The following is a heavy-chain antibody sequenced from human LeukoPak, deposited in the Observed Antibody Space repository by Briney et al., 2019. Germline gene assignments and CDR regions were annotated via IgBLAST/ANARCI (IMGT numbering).Heavy chain of an antibody. Sequence: SETLSLTCTVSGGSISSYYWSWIRQPPGKGLEWIGYIYYSGSTNYNPSLKSRVTISVDTSKNQFSLKLSSVTAADTAVYYCAKNIAVAGIGAFDIWGQGTMVTVSS. J-gene: IGHJ3*02. CDR3: AKNIAVAGIGAFDI. V-gene: IGHV4-59*08. D-gene: IGHD6-19*01. CDR2: IYYSGST. CDR1: GGSISSYY.